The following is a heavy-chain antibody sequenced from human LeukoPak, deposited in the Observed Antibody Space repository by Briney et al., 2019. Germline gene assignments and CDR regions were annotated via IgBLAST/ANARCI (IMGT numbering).Heavy chain of an antibody. V-gene: IGHV4-59*01. D-gene: IGHD1-26*01. Sequence: SETLSLTCTVSVGSISSYYWSWIRQPPGKGLEWIGYIYYSGSTNYNPSLKSRVTISVDTSKNQFSLKLSSVTAADTAVYYCARDAGGSYSGPQYFQHWGQGTLVTVSS. CDR2: IYYSGST. J-gene: IGHJ1*01. CDR1: VGSISSYY. CDR3: ARDAGGSYSGPQYFQH.